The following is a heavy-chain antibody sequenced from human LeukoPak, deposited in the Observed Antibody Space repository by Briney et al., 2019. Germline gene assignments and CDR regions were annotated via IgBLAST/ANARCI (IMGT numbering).Heavy chain of an antibody. J-gene: IGHJ4*02. CDR1: GYSINSAYY. CDR2: IYYSGSS. V-gene: IGHV4-61*01. CDR3: ARPNRYDLYFDY. Sequence: SETLSLTCTVSGYSINSAYYWSWIRQPPGKGLEWIGYIYYSGSSNYNPSLKSRVTISVDTSKNQFSLKLSSVTAADTAVYYCARPNRYDLYFDYWGQGTLVTVSS. D-gene: IGHD5-12*01.